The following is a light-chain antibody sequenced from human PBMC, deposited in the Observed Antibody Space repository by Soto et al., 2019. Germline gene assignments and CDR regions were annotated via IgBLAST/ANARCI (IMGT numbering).Light chain of an antibody. CDR1: SSDVGGYKY. CDR3: SSYTTSSTLGV. V-gene: IGLV2-14*01. J-gene: IGLJ1*01. CDR2: EVS. Sequence: QSALTQPASLSGSPGQSITISCTGTSSDVGGYKYVSWYQQHPGKAPKLLIYEVSNRPSGVSNRFSGSKSGDTASLTISGLQAEDEADYYCSSYTTSSTLGVFGTGTKVTVL.